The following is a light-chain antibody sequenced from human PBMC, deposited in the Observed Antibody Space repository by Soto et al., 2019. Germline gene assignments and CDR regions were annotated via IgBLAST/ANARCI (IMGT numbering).Light chain of an antibody. CDR3: QQRSTWPGT. CDR1: QSVSSY. J-gene: IGKJ2*01. Sequence: ETVLTQSPATLSMSPGERANLSCRASQSVSSYLAWYQQKPGQAPRLLIYDASNRATGIPARFSGSRSGRDFTLTISRLEAEDFAVYYWQQRSTWPGTFGQGTKLEIK. V-gene: IGKV3-11*02. CDR2: DAS.